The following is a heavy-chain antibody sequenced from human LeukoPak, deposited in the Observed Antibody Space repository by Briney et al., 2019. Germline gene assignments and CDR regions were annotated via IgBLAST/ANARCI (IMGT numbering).Heavy chain of an antibody. Sequence: SETLSLTCTVPGGSITGDYWTWIRRPPGKGLEWIGEINHSGSSNYNSSLRSRVTISVDTSYKQFSLRLSSVTAADTAVYYCAPRGDIEHSYVYGKWFDPWGQGTRVTVSS. D-gene: IGHD5-18*01. CDR1: GGSITGDY. V-gene: IGHV4-34*01. CDR3: APRGDIEHSYVYGKWFDP. J-gene: IGHJ5*02. CDR2: INHSGSS.